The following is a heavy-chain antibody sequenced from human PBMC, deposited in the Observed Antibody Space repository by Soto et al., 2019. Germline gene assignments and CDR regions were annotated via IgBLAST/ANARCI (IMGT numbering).Heavy chain of an antibody. CDR3: ARQCTVWDSPRFDP. D-gene: IGHD3-22*01. CDR2: LYYSGTT. V-gene: IGHV4-59*08. CDR1: GGSISSYY. Sequence: PSETLSLTCTVSGGSISSYYLSGSRQPPGKGLEWLGYLYYSGTTNYNPSLKSRVTISVDTSKNKFSMKRSSVTAADTAVYYCARQCTVWDSPRFDPWGQGTLITVSS. J-gene: IGHJ5*02.